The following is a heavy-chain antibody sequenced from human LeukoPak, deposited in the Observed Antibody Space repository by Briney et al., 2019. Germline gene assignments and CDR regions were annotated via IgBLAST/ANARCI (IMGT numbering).Heavy chain of an antibody. CDR3: AKDLLRIYWRTFDS. Sequence: GGSLRLSCAASGFTFTDYYMTWIRQAPGKGLEWVSYISSSGNTIYYADSVKGRFTISRDNAKNSLYLQMNSLRAEDTAVYFCAKDLLRIYWRTFDSWGQGALVIVSS. J-gene: IGHJ4*02. CDR2: ISSSGNTI. CDR1: GFTFTDYY. D-gene: IGHD3-10*01. V-gene: IGHV3-11*01.